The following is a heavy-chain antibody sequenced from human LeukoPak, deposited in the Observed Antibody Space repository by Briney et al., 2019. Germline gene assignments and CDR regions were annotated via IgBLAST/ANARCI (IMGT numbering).Heavy chain of an antibody. J-gene: IGHJ4*02. V-gene: IGHV4-39*01. CDR1: GGSISSSSYY. D-gene: IGHD3-3*01. Sequence: PSETLSLTCTVSGGSISSSSYYWGWIRQPPGKGLEWIGSIYYSGSTYYNPSLKSRVTISVDTSKNQFSLKLSSVTAADTAVYYCARVRLTYYDFWSGYFDYWGQGTQVTVSS. CDR3: ARVRLTYYDFWSGYFDY. CDR2: IYYSGST.